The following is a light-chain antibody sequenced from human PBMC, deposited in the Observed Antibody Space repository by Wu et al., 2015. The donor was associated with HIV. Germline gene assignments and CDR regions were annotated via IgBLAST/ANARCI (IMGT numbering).Light chain of an antibody. CDR1: QTVSTD. Sequence: VMTQSPATLSVSPGERASLSCRASQTVSTDFAWYHQKPGRAPRLLMYSISVRATGVPARFTGSGSGTEFTLTISSMQSEDFGIYYCHQYRTWPLTFGQGTKVEV. CDR3: HQYRTWPLT. V-gene: IGKV3-15*01. J-gene: IGKJ1*01. CDR2: SIS.